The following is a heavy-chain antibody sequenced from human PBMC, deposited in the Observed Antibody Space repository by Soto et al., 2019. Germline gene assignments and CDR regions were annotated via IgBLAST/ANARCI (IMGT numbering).Heavy chain of an antibody. CDR2: IYYSGST. V-gene: IGHV4-59*01. D-gene: IGHD3-10*01. Sequence: QVQLQESGPGLVKPSETLSLTCTVSGGSISSYYWSWIRQPPGKGLEWIGYIYYSGSTNYNPSLKSRVTISVDTSKNQFSLKLSSVTAADTAVYYCERDLGGLDVWGKGTTVTVSS. CDR3: ERDLGGLDV. CDR1: GGSISSYY. J-gene: IGHJ6*04.